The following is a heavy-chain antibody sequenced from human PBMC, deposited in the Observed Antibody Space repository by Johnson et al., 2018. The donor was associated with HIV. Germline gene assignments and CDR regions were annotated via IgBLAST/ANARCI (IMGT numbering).Heavy chain of an antibody. J-gene: IGHJ3*02. CDR1: RFTFSSYG. D-gene: IGHD1-26*01. Sequence: VQLVESGGGVVQPGGSLSLSCAASRFTFSSYGMHWVRQAPGKGLEWVASIRYDGSNKYHSGSVKGRFPISRDNSKNTLYLQMDSLRTDDTAMYYCAKDSFYSGSYGDHDGFDIWGQGTMVTVSS. CDR3: AKDSFYSGSYGDHDGFDI. CDR2: IRYDGSNK. V-gene: IGHV3-30*02.